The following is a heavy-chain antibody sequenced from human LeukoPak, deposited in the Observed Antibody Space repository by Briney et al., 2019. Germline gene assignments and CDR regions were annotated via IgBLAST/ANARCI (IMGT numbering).Heavy chain of an antibody. Sequence: PSETLPLTCAVYGGSFSGYYWSWIRQPPGKGLEWIGEINHSGSTNYNPSLKSRVTISVDTSKNQFSLKLSSVTAADTAVYYCARDFGGAPSSSDYYYYGMDVWGQGTTVTVSS. CDR2: INHSGST. CDR1: GGSFSGYY. D-gene: IGHD6-6*01. V-gene: IGHV4-34*01. J-gene: IGHJ6*02. CDR3: ARDFGGAPSSSDYYYYGMDV.